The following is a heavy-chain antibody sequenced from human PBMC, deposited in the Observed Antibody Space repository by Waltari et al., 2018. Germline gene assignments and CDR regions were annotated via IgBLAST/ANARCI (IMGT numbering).Heavy chain of an antibody. Sequence: EVQLVESGGDFIKPGGSLRLSCAASGFIFSDAWMSWVRRAPGEGPEWIGRIKSKGDGGTADYTAPVKGRFTISRDDSKNILYLQMNSLKTEDSAIYYCTTRTWTDVFDIWGRGTMVTVSS. D-gene: IGHD1-1*01. CDR1: GFIFSDAW. CDR3: TTRTWTDVFDI. V-gene: IGHV3-15*01. J-gene: IGHJ3*02. CDR2: IKSKGDGGTA.